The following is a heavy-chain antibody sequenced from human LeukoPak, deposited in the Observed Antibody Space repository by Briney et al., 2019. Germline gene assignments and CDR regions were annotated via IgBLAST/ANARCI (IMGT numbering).Heavy chain of an antibody. CDR3: ARGRGLGITMPVDAFDI. Sequence: SVKVSCKASGCTFSSYAISWVRHAPGQGHELMGRSIPIFGTANYAQKFQGRVTITTAESTSTAYTELSSLRSEDTAVYYCARGRGLGITMPVDAFDIWGQGTMVTVSS. CDR2: SIPIFGTA. J-gene: IGHJ3*02. D-gene: IGHD3-10*01. V-gene: IGHV1-69*05. CDR1: GCTFSSYA.